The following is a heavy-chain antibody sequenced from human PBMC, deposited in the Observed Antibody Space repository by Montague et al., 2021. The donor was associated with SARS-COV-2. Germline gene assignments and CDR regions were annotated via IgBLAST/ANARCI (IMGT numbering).Heavy chain of an antibody. V-gene: IGHV4-34*01. D-gene: IGHD4-23*01. CDR1: VGSFSGYY. J-gene: IGHJ2*01. CDR3: ARADYGGNRYWYFDL. Sequence: SETLSLTCAVYVGSFSGYYWSWIRQSPGKGLEWIGEINHTGSTKYNPSLKSRVTISVDTSKNQFSLKLSSVSAADTAMYYCARADYGGNRYWYFDLWGRGTLVTVSS. CDR2: INHTGST.